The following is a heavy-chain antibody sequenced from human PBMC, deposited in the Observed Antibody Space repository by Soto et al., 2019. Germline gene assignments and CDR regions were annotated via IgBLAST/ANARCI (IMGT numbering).Heavy chain of an antibody. J-gene: IGHJ6*02. Sequence: QLQLQESGSGLVKPSQTLSLPCTVSGGSITSGGYSWTWIRQSPGKGLAWIGYTYQSGSAYYNPSLKSRVTISVDRSKNQFSLNLTSVTAADTAVYYCARDYYGMDVWGQGTTVTVSS. CDR1: GGSITSGGYS. V-gene: IGHV4-30-2*06. CDR2: TYQSGSA. CDR3: ARDYYGMDV.